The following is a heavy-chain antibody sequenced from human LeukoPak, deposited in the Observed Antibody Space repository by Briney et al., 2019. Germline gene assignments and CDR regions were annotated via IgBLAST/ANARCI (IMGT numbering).Heavy chain of an antibody. CDR1: GFPLSRST. Sequence: GGSLRLSCADSGFPLSRSTMHWVRQAPGKGLESVSAISSNGDSTYYVKSVKGRFTISRDSSKNTLYLQMDSLRPEDMAVYYCAREGTPGTFDYWGQGTLVTVSS. CDR3: AREGTPGTFDY. J-gene: IGHJ4*02. D-gene: IGHD6-13*01. V-gene: IGHV3-64*01. CDR2: ISSNGDST.